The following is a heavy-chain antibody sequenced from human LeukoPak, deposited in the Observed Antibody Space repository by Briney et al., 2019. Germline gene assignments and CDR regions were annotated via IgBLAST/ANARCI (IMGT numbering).Heavy chain of an antibody. D-gene: IGHD2-2*01. CDR3: AREYCSRTSCYCPDY. J-gene: IGHJ4*02. CDR1: GYTFTSYG. Sequence: ASVKVSCKASGYTFTSYGISWVRLATGQGLEWMGWISTYNAKTSYAQKVQGRVTMTTDTSTSTVYMELRSLRSDDTAVYYCAREYCSRTSCYCPDYWGQGTLVTVSS. CDR2: ISTYNAKT. V-gene: IGHV1-18*01.